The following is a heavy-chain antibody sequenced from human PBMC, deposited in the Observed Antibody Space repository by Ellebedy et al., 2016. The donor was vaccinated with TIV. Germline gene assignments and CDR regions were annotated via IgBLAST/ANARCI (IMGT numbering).Heavy chain of an antibody. J-gene: IGHJ6*02. V-gene: IGHV4-59*01. CDR3: ARYIAVADTYAMDV. CDR2: IYFSGRT. D-gene: IGHD6-19*01. Sequence: SETLSLXXTVSGGSISGYYWSWIRQPPGKGLEWIAYIYFSGRTNYNPSLQSRVTISGDTSKNQFSLKLSSVTAADTAVYYCARYIAVADTYAMDVWGQGTTVTVSS. CDR1: GGSISGYY.